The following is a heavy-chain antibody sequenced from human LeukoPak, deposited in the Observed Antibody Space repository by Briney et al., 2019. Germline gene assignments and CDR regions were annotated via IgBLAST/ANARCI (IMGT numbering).Heavy chain of an antibody. D-gene: IGHD3-22*01. CDR2: IGGSGGSR. CDR3: AKDLRDSSGYYFKYYYYYYMDV. CDR1: GFTFSSYA. J-gene: IGHJ6*03. Sequence: GESLRLYGAASGFTFSSYAMRWVRQAPGKVLASASAIGGSGGSRYYADSVKGRFTISRDNSKNTLYLQMNSLRAEDTAVYYCAKDLRDSSGYYFKYYYYYYMDVWGKGTTVTVSS. V-gene: IGHV3-23*01.